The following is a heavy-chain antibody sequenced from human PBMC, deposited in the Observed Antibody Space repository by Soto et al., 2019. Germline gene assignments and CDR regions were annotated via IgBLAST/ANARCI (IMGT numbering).Heavy chain of an antibody. J-gene: IGHJ4*02. CDR3: ATSYGSGYRAFDS. Sequence: QVQLVQSGAEVKKPGSSVKVSCKASGDTFSFYTINWVRQAPGLGLEWVGRINPILSMSNYAQKFQGRVTMTADKSTNTAYMELRSPRSEDTAMYFCATSYGSGYRAFDSWGQGALVTVSS. CDR1: GDTFSFYT. CDR2: INPILSMS. V-gene: IGHV1-69*02. D-gene: IGHD3-10*01.